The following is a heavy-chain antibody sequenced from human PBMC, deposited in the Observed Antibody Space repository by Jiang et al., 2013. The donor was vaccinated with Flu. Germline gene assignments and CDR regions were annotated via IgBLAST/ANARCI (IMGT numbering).Heavy chain of an antibody. CDR2: INHSGNS. Sequence: GSGLVKPSETLSLTCAVYGGSFSAYQWGWIRQPPGKGLEWIGEINHSGNSNYNPFLKSRVTISIDTSKNQISLKLTSVTAADTAVYYCARQDGVIVGNIAEDLFIDSWGQGTLVTVSS. V-gene: IGHV4-34*01. D-gene: IGHD1-26*01. CDR1: GGSFSAYQ. CDR3: ARQDGVIVGNIAEDLFIDS. J-gene: IGHJ4*02.